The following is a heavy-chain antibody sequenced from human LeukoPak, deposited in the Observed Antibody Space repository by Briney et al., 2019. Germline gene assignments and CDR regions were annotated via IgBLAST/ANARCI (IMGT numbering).Heavy chain of an antibody. D-gene: IGHD5-24*01. Sequence: GGSLRLSCAASGFTFSSYSMNWVRQAPGRGLEWVSSISSSSSYIYYADSVKGRFTISRDNAKNSLYLQMNSLRAEDTAVYYCATEITPYYYIDVWGKGTTVTISS. CDR2: ISSSSSYI. CDR3: ATEITPYYYIDV. CDR1: GFTFSSYS. V-gene: IGHV3-21*04. J-gene: IGHJ6*03.